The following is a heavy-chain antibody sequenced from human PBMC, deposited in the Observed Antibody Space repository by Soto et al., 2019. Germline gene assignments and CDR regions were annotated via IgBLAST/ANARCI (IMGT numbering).Heavy chain of an antibody. J-gene: IGHJ5*02. CDR3: ARDAREYSSSWQNWFDP. V-gene: IGHV1-3*01. CDR1: GYTFTIYA. D-gene: IGHD6-13*01. CDR2: INAGNGNT. Sequence: ASVKVSCKASGYTFTIYAMHWVLQAPGQRLEWMGWINAGNGNTKYSQKFQGRVTITRDTSASTAYMELSSLRSEDTAVYYCARDAREYSSSWQNWFDPWGQGTLVTVSS.